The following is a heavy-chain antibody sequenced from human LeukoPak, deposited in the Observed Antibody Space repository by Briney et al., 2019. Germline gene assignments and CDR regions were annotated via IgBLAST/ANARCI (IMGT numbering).Heavy chain of an antibody. CDR2: IRTYNGNT. CDR1: GYTFTSYY. D-gene: IGHD6-13*01. Sequence: ASVKDSCKASGYTFTSYYMHWLRQAPGQGLEGMGWIRTYNGNTNYAQKLQGRVTMTTDTSTSTAYMELRSLRSDDTAVYYCARRPYSSSFLPYYYYGMDVWGQGTTVTVSS. CDR3: ARRPYSSSFLPYYYYGMDV. V-gene: IGHV1-18*04. J-gene: IGHJ6*02.